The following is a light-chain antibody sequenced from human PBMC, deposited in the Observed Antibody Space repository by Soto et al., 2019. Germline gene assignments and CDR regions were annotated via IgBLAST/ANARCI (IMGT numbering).Light chain of an antibody. J-gene: IGKJ2*01. CDR1: QSISSY. CDR2: AAS. V-gene: IGKV1-39*01. Sequence: DIQMTQSPSSLSASVGDRVTITCRASQSISSYLNWYQQKPGKAPKLLIYAASILQSGVPSRFSGSGSGTDFTLTISSLQPEDFATYYCQQRYSTPQTFGQGTKLEIK. CDR3: QQRYSTPQT.